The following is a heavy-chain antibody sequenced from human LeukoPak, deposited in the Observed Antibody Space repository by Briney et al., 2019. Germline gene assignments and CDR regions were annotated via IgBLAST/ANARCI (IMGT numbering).Heavy chain of an antibody. V-gene: IGHV4-59*01. CDR2: IYYSGST. Sequence: SETLSLTCTVSGGSISSYYWSWIRQPPGKGLEWIGYIYYSGSTNYNPSLKSRVTISVDTSKNQFSLKLSSVTAADTAVYYCARGDSGYCSSTSCFGFDPWGQGTLVTVSS. CDR3: ARGDSGYCSSTSCFGFDP. CDR1: GGSISSYY. D-gene: IGHD2-2*01. J-gene: IGHJ5*02.